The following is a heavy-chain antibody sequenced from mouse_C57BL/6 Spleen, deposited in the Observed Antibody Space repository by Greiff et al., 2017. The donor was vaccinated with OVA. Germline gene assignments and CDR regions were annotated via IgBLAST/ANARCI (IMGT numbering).Heavy chain of an antibody. V-gene: IGHV1-76*01. Sequence: VQLKESGAELVRPGASVKLSCKASGYTFTDYYINWVKQRPGQGLEWIARIYPGSGNTYYNEKFKGKATLTAEKSSSTAYMQLSSLTSEDSAVYFCASSNIYYYGSSYGWFAYWGQGTLVTVSA. J-gene: IGHJ3*01. CDR2: IYPGSGNT. D-gene: IGHD1-1*01. CDR3: ASSNIYYYGSSYGWFAY. CDR1: GYTFTDYY.